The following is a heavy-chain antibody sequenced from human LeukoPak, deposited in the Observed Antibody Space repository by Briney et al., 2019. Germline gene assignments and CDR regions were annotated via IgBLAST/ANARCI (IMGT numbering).Heavy chain of an antibody. Sequence: PGGSLRLSCAASGFTFSSYEMNWVRQAPGKGLQWVSYISSSGSTIYYADSVRGRFTISRDNAKKSLYLQMNSLRAEDTAVYYCATQTKTWIRLIWGQGTLVTVSS. D-gene: IGHD5-18*01. CDR3: ATQTKTWIRLI. J-gene: IGHJ4*02. CDR1: GFTFSSYE. CDR2: ISSSGSTI. V-gene: IGHV3-48*03.